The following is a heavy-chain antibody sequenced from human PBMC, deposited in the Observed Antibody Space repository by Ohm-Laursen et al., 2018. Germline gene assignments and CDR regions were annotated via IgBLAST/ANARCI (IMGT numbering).Heavy chain of an antibody. CDR1: GYSISSGYF. J-gene: IGHJ4*02. Sequence: GTLSLTCAVSGYSISSGYFWGWIRQPAGKGLEWIGRMYTSGSTKYNPSLRSRVTMSLDTSKNQLSLNLNSVTAADTAVYYCARGGGDSGFPNWGQGTLVTVSS. CDR3: ARGGGDSGFPN. CDR2: MYTSGST. V-gene: IGHV4-4*07. D-gene: IGHD4-23*01.